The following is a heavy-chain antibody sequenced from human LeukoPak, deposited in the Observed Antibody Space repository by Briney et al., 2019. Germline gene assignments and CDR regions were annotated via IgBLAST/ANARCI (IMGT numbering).Heavy chain of an antibody. Sequence: GGSLRLSCAASGFTFGSYALTWVRQAPGRGLAWVAGISTSGVNTYYADSVKGRFTISRDNSKNTLYLQMNSLRAEDTAVYYCAKGTSSTSCYGVCYYYAMDVWGQGTTVTVSS. CDR3: AKGTSSTSCYGVCYYYAMDV. J-gene: IGHJ6*02. CDR1: GFTFGSYA. CDR2: ISTSGVNT. V-gene: IGHV3-23*01. D-gene: IGHD2-2*01.